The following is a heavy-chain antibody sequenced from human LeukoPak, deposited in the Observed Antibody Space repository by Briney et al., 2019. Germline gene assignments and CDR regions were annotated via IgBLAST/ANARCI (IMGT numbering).Heavy chain of an antibody. CDR3: ARVRAYDSPDY. Sequence: PSETLSLTCTVAGGSIRSSSYYWGWIRQPPGKGLEWIGSIYYSGSTYYNPSLKSRVTISVDTSKNQFSLKLSSVTAADTAVYYCARVRAYDSPDYWGQGTLVTVSS. CDR2: IYYSGST. D-gene: IGHD3-22*01. V-gene: IGHV4-39*07. CDR1: GGSIRSSSYY. J-gene: IGHJ4*02.